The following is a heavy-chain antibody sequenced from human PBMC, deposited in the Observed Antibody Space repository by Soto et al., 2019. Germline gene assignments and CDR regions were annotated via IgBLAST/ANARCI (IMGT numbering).Heavy chain of an antibody. J-gene: IGHJ6*02. D-gene: IGHD6-13*01. V-gene: IGHV1-69*13. CDR1: GGTFSSYA. Sequence: GASVKVSCKASGGTFSSYAISWVRQAPGQGLEWMGGIIPIFGTANYAQKFQGRVTITADESTSTAYMELSSLRSEDTAVYYCASRGIAAAGRYYGMDVWGQGTTVTVSS. CDR3: ASRGIAAAGRYYGMDV. CDR2: IIPIFGTA.